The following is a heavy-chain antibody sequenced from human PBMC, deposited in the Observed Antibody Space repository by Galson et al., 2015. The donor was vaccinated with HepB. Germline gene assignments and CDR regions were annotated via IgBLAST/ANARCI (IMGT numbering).Heavy chain of an antibody. V-gene: IGHV3-23*01. CDR2: ISGSGGST. CDR3: AKDGEDIVVVVAAAYFDY. D-gene: IGHD2-15*01. Sequence: SLRLSCAASGFTFSSYAMSWVRQAPGKGLEWVSAISGSGGSTYYADSVKGRFTISRDNSKNTLYLQMNSLRAEDTAVYYCAKDGEDIVVVVAAAYFDYWGQGTLVTVSS. J-gene: IGHJ4*02. CDR1: GFTFSSYA.